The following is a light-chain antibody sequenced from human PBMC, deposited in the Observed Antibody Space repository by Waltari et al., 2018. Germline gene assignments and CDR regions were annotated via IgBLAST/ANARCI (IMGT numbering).Light chain of an antibody. Sequence: SYVLTQPPSVAAAPGETARVTCGGNNIERKSGHWYQQKPGQAPVLVISYDSDRPSGIPERVSGSNSGDTATLTSSRVEAGDEADYYCQVWDANTDPGVFGTGTEVTVL. CDR2: YDS. V-gene: IGLV3-21*01. CDR1: NIERKS. J-gene: IGLJ1*01. CDR3: QVWDANTDPGV.